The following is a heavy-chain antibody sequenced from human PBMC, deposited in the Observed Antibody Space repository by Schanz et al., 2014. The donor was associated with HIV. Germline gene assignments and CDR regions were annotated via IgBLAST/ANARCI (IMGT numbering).Heavy chain of an antibody. V-gene: IGHV3-23*04. D-gene: IGHD3-22*01. CDR1: GFTFDSYG. CDR2: ISGGGANS. CDR3: AKPEYDSSGNSQSHFDY. J-gene: IGHJ4*02. Sequence: VHLVESGGGVVRPGRSLRLSCAASGFTFDSYGMHWVRQAPGKGLEWVSSISGGGANSYYTSSVNGRFTISRDNSKNTLSLQMTALRTEDTAVYYCAKPEYDSSGNSQSHFDYWGQGTLVTVSS.